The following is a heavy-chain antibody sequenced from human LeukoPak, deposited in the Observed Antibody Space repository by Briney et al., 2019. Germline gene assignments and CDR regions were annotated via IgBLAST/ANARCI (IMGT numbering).Heavy chain of an antibody. CDR1: GFAFSNHA. CDR2: ISGSGRNT. J-gene: IGHJ4*02. CDR3: ANRPGNHDIMTQYYFDF. D-gene: IGHD3-9*01. Sequence: GSLRLSCAASGFAFSNHAMTWVRQSPGKGLEWVSVISGSGRNTYYADSVKGRFTISRDNSKNTLYLQMNSLRAEDTAVYYCANRPGNHDIMTQYYFDFWGQGTLVTVSS. V-gene: IGHV3-23*01.